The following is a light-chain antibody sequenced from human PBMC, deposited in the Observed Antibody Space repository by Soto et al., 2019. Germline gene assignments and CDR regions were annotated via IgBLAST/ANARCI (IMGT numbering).Light chain of an antibody. CDR2: GAS. CDR3: QQRSNWPPIT. V-gene: IGKV1-6*01. Sequence: IQMTQSPSSLSACVGDRVTISFAASQGIGNALGWYQQKPGRPPKVLIYGASNLQSGVPPRFSGSGSGTDFTLTISSLEPEDFAVYYCQQRSNWPPITFGQGTRLEI. J-gene: IGKJ5*01. CDR1: QGIGNA.